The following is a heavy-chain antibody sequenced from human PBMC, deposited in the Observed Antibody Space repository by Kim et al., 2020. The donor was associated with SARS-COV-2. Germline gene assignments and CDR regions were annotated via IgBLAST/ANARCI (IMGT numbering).Heavy chain of an antibody. CDR2: INHSGST. J-gene: IGHJ3*02. CDR3: ARGFAFDI. CDR1: GGSFSGYY. Sequence: SETLSLTCAVYGGSFSGYYWSWIRQPPGKGLEWIGEINHSGSTNYNPSLKSRVTISVDTSKNQFSLKLSSVTAADTAVYYCARGFAFDIWGQGTMVTVSS. V-gene: IGHV4-34*01.